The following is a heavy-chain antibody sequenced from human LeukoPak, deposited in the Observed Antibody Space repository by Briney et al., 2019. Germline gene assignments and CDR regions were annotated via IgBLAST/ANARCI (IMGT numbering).Heavy chain of an antibody. J-gene: IGHJ5*02. CDR2: LHNSGSI. CDR3: ARDPLRSSFDP. CDR1: GDSINTNN. Sequence: PSETLSLTCTVSGDSINTNNHWAWIRQPAGKGLEWIGRLHNSGSINYNPSLQSRVTISVDTSKNQFSLKMTSATAADTAVYFCARDPLRSSFDPWGQGILVTVSS. D-gene: IGHD6-13*01. V-gene: IGHV4-4*07.